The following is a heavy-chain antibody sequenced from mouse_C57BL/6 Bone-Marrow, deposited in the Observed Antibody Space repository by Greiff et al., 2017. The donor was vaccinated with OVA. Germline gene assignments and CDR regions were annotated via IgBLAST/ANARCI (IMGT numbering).Heavy chain of an antibody. CDR1: GYTCTSYW. CDR3: ARVAITTVVAGGYWYFDV. J-gene: IGHJ1*03. Sequence: QVQLKESGAELAKPGASVKLSCKASGYTCTSYWMHWVKQRPGQGLEWIGYINPSSGYTKYNQKFKDKATLTADKSSSTAYMQLSSLTYEDSAVYYCARVAITTVVAGGYWYFDVWGTGTTVTVSS. CDR2: INPSSGYT. V-gene: IGHV1-7*01. D-gene: IGHD1-1*01.